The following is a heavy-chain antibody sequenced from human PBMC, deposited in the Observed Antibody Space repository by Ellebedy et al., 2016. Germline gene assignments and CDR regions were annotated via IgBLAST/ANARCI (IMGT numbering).Heavy chain of an antibody. Sequence: SGPTLVKPTQTLTLTCTFSGFSLSTNQVVVGWVRQPPGKAPEWLTFIYGNDDKRYSPSLKSRLTVTKDTSKNQVALTMTNMDPVETATYYCAHRGGYCSSTSCLPAGWFDPWGQGTLVTVSS. D-gene: IGHD2-2*01. J-gene: IGHJ5*02. CDR1: GFSLSTNQVV. CDR3: AHRGGYCSSTSCLPAGWFDP. V-gene: IGHV2-5*01. CDR2: IYGNDDK.